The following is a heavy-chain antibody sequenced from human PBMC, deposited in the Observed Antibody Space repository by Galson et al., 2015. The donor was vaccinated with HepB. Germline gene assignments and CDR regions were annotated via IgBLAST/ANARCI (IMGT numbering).Heavy chain of an antibody. J-gene: IGHJ3*01. CDR3: AKDMDNFERSGYPRGAFDA. D-gene: IGHD5-12*01. V-gene: IGHV3-23*01. CDR2: ISGSGIGT. Sequence: SLSLSCAASRFTFSSYAMSWVRQAPGKGLEWVSGISGSGIGTYYADSVKGRFTVSRDNSKNTLHLQMNSLRAEDTAVYYCAKDMDNFERSGYPRGAFDAWGQGTMVTVSS. CDR1: RFTFSSYA.